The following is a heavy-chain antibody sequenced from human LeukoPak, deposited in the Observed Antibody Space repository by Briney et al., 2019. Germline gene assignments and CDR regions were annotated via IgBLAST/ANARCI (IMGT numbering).Heavy chain of an antibody. Sequence: GASVKVSCKASGYTFTSYDINWVRQATGQGLEWMGWMNPNSGNTGYAQKFQGRVTITRDTSINAAYMELSSLRSDDTAVYYCARGRRNCSGTSCYTGFDPWGQGTLVTVSS. CDR2: MNPNSGNT. D-gene: IGHD2-2*02. CDR3: ARGRRNCSGTSCYTGFDP. CDR1: GYTFTSYD. V-gene: IGHV1-8*03. J-gene: IGHJ5*02.